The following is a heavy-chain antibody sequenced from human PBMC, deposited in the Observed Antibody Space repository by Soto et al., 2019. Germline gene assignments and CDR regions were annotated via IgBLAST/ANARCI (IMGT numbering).Heavy chain of an antibody. CDR2: VHSGGIT. Sequence: GGSLRLSCAASGFSVSNNYMTWVRQAPGRGLEWVSVVHSGGITYYADSVKGRFTISRDNSKNTVYLQMNSLRAEDTAVYYCAREGSTWDDWYFDLWGRGTLVT. CDR1: GFSVSNNY. J-gene: IGHJ2*01. CDR3: AREGSTWDDWYFDL. V-gene: IGHV3-53*01. D-gene: IGHD1-26*01.